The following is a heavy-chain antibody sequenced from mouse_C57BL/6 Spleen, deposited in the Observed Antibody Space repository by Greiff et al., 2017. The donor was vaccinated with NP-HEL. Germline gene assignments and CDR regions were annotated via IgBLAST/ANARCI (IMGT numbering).Heavy chain of an antibody. CDR1: GYTFTDYY. CDR3: ARNGQLGRGDY. V-gene: IGHV1-26*01. Sequence: VQLQQSGPELVKPGASVKISCKASGYTFTDYYMNWVKQSHGKSLEWIGDINPNNGGTSYNQKFKGKATLTVDKSSSTAYMELRSLTSEDSAVYYCARNGQLGRGDYWGQGTTLTVSS. D-gene: IGHD4-1*02. CDR2: INPNNGGT. J-gene: IGHJ2*01.